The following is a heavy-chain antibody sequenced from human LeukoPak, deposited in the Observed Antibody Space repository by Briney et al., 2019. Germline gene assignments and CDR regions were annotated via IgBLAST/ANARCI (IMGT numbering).Heavy chain of an antibody. Sequence: GGYLRLSCAASGFTFSSYGMHWVRQAPGKGLEWVAVIWYDGSNKYYADSVKGRFTISRDNSKNTLYLQMNSLRAEDTAVYYCARGRRDYYGSGSYLSHFDYWGQGTLVTVSS. CDR3: ARGRRDYYGSGSYLSHFDY. CDR1: GFTFSSYG. D-gene: IGHD3-10*01. V-gene: IGHV3-33*01. CDR2: IWYDGSNK. J-gene: IGHJ4*02.